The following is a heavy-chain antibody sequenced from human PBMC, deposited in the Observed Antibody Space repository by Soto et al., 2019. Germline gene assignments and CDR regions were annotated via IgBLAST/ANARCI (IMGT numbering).Heavy chain of an antibody. Sequence: PSETLSLTCAVSGGSISSSNWWSWVRQPPGKGLEWIGEIYHSGSTNYNPSPKSRVTISVDKSKNQFSLKLSSVTAADTAVYYWAGDSGSFNFDYWGQGTLVTVSS. CDR3: AGDSGSFNFDY. CDR1: GGSISSSNW. D-gene: IGHD1-26*01. V-gene: IGHV4-4*02. CDR2: IYHSGST. J-gene: IGHJ4*02.